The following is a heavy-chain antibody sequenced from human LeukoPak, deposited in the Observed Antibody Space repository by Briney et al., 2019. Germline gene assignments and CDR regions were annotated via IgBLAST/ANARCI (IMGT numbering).Heavy chain of an antibody. CDR1: GGPLTSYY. D-gene: IGHD5-12*01. Sequence: PSETLSLTCAVSGGPLTSYYWSWIRQPPGKGLEWIGFIYYRGSTNYNPSLESRVTISVDTSKNRLSLKLSSVTAADTAVYYCARDRYSGYDGFGAFDIWGQGTMVTVSS. CDR2: IYYRGST. V-gene: IGHV4-59*01. CDR3: ARDRYSGYDGFGAFDI. J-gene: IGHJ3*02.